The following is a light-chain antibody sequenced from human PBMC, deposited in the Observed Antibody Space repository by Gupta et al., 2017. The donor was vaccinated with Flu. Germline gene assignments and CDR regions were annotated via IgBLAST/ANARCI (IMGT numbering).Light chain of an antibody. V-gene: IGKV3D-20*01. CDR2: DTS. CDR3: QQYGLSPS. Sequence: IVLTQSPATLSLSPGEKATSSCGTSHPVSYTYLAWYQQKPGLAPRLLLYDTSKRATGIPDRFSGSGSGTSFTLTIARLEPEDFAIYYCQQYGLSPSFGQGTRLEIK. CDR1: HPVSYTY. J-gene: IGKJ5*01.